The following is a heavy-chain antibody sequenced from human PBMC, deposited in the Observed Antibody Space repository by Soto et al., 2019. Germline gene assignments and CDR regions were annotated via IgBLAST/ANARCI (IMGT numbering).Heavy chain of an antibody. Sequence: SETLSLTCIVSGDYISSGGSYWTWIRHHPGKGLEWIGYIYYNGNTYYNPSLKSRITISVDTSNNQFSLKLSSVTAADTAVYYCASFNDRLTPATVLHWGQGTLVTVSS. CDR1: GDYISSGGSY. V-gene: IGHV4-31*03. D-gene: IGHD4-4*01. CDR3: ASFNDRLTPATVLH. J-gene: IGHJ4*02. CDR2: IYYNGNT.